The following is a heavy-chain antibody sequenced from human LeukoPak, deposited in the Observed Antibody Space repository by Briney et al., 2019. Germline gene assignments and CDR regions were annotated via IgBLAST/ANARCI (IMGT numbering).Heavy chain of an antibody. V-gene: IGHV4-61*02. CDR2: IYTSGST. CDR1: GGSISSGSYY. CDR3: ARDRRPMIVVVITKKDAFDI. Sequence: PSQTLSLTCTVSGGSISSGSYYWSWIRQPAGKGLEWIGRIYTSGSTNYNPSLKSRVTISVDTSKNQFSLKLSSVTAADTAVYYCARDRRPMIVVVITKKDAFDIWGQGTMVTVSS. J-gene: IGHJ3*02. D-gene: IGHD3-22*01.